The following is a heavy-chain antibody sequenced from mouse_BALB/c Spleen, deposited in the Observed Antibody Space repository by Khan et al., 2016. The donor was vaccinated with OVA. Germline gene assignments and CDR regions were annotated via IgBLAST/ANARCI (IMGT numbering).Heavy chain of an antibody. D-gene: IGHD1-1*02. J-gene: IGHJ3*01. Sequence: EVELVESGGGFMQPGGSLKLSCATSGFTFTDYYMYWVRQTPEKRLEWVAYISNRGTTTYYPDTVRGRFTISRDNDKTTLYLQMSRLGSDDTAIYFCARGGDGGGLAYWGQGTLVTVSA. CDR3: ARGGDGGGLAY. V-gene: IGHV5-12*02. CDR1: GFTFTDYY. CDR2: ISNRGTTT.